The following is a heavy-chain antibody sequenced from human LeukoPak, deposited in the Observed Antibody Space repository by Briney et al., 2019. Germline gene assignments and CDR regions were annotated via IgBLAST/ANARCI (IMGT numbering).Heavy chain of an antibody. Sequence: SETLSLTCTVSGGSISSYYWSWIRQPPGKGLEWIGYIYYSGSTNYNPSLKSRVTISVDTSKNQFSQKLSSVTAADTAVYYCARFYGSGSLDAFDIWGQGTMVTVSS. CDR1: GGSISSYY. V-gene: IGHV4-59*01. CDR3: ARFYGSGSLDAFDI. D-gene: IGHD3-10*01. J-gene: IGHJ3*02. CDR2: IYYSGST.